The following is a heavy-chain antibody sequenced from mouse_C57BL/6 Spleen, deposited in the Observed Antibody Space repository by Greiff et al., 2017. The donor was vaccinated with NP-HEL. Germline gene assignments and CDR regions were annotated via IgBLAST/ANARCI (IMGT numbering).Heavy chain of an antibody. CDR1: GYAFSSSW. CDR3: ARLIYYGNYEDY. CDR2: IYPGDGDN. D-gene: IGHD2-1*01. Sequence: QVQLKQSGPELVKPGASVKISCKASGYAFSSSWMNWVKQRPGKGLEWIGRIYPGDGDNNYNGKFKGKATLTADKSSSTAYMQLSSLTSENSAVYFCARLIYYGNYEDYWGQGTTLTVSS. J-gene: IGHJ2*01. V-gene: IGHV1-82*01.